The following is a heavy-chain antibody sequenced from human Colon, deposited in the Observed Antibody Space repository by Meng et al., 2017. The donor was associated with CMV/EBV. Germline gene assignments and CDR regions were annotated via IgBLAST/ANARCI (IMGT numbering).Heavy chain of an antibody. CDR2: IIPIRGSS. J-gene: IGHJ6*02. CDR3: VRYCGGDARCHYYSMDV. D-gene: IGHD2-21*02. V-gene: IGHV1-69*10. Sequence: SVKVSCKASGGTFRSYAISWVRQAPGQGLEYMGGIIPIRGSSDYAQKFQGRMTIIADKSTNTAYMELNSLRSEDTAVYYCVRYCGGDARCHYYSMDVWGQGTTVTVSS. CDR1: GGTFRSYA.